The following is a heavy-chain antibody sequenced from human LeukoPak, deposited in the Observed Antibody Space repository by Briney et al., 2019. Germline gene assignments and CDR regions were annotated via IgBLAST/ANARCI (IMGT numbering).Heavy chain of an antibody. D-gene: IGHD3-10*01. J-gene: IGHJ4*02. Sequence: GGSLRLSCAASGFTFDDYAMHWVRQAPGKGLEWVSGISWNSDSIGYADSVKGRFTISRDNVKNSLYLQMNSLRAEDTALYYCAKDISGYYYGSGSPDYWGQGTLVTVSS. CDR2: ISWNSDSI. CDR3: AKDISGYYYGSGSPDY. V-gene: IGHV3-9*01. CDR1: GFTFDDYA.